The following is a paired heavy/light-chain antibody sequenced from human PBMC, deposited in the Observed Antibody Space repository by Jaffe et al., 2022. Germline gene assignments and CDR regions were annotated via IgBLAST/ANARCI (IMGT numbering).Light chain of an antibody. Sequence: QSALTQPRSVSGSPGQSVTISCTGTSSDVGTYNYVSWYQRLPGKAPKLMIYDVNKRPSGVPDRFSGSRSGNTASLTISGLQADDEADYYCCSYTGTYTFVVFGGGTKLTVL. V-gene: IGLV2-11*01. CDR3: CSYTGTYTFVV. J-gene: IGLJ2*01. CDR1: SSDVGTYNY. CDR2: DVN.
Heavy chain of an antibody. J-gene: IGHJ6*03. CDR2: INSDGTTT. D-gene: IGHD6-19*01. V-gene: IGHV3-74*01. CDR3: ARTGVVVAGTEYHYYYYMDV. CDR1: EVTFSKYW. Sequence: EVQLVESGGGLVQPGGSLRLSCAVSEVTFSKYWMHWVRQAPGKGLVWVSRINSDGTTTHYADSVKGRFTISRDNAKNTLYLQMNSLRVEDTAVYYCARTGVVVAGTEYHYYYYMDVWGKGTTVTVSS.